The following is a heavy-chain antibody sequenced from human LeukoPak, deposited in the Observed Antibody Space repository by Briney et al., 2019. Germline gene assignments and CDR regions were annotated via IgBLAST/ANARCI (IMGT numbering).Heavy chain of an antibody. J-gene: IGHJ5*02. Sequence: SETLSLTCTVSGGSISSSSYYWGWIRQPPGKGLEWIGTIYYSGSTYYNPSLKSRVTISVDTSKNQFSLKLSSVTAADTAVYYCARGPGIAAAGSSWFDPWGQGTLVTVSS. CDR1: GGSISSSSYY. V-gene: IGHV4-39*07. CDR3: ARGPGIAAAGSSWFDP. D-gene: IGHD6-13*01. CDR2: IYYSGST.